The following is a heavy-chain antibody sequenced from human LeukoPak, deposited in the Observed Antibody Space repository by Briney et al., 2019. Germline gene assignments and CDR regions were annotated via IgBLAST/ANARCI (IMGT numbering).Heavy chain of an antibody. CDR3: AKYSSGYNYGFDY. D-gene: IGHD5-18*01. CDR1: GLNFNTYD. Sequence: GGSLRLSCVGSGLNFNTYDLTWVRQAPGKGLEWVALFGTRHTHIFYADSVEGRFAISRDNSKNTVYLQMNSLRVEDAAVYYCAKYSSGYNYGFDYWGQGTLVTVSS. V-gene: IGHV3-23*01. CDR2: FGTRHTHI. J-gene: IGHJ4*02.